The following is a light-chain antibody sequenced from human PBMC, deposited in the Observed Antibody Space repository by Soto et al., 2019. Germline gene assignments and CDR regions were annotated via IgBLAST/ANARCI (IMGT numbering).Light chain of an antibody. Sequence: QSVLTQPASVSGSPGQSITISCTGTSSDVGGYNYVSWYQHHPGKAPKLMIYEVSNRPSGVSNRFSGSKSGNTASLTISVLQAEDEADYYCSSYTGSSTPVFGGGTKVTVL. CDR1: SSDVGGYNY. V-gene: IGLV2-14*01. J-gene: IGLJ3*02. CDR3: SSYTGSSTPV. CDR2: EVS.